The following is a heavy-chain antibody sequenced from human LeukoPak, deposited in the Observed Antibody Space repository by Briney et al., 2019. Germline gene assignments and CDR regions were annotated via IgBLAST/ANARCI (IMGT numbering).Heavy chain of an antibody. J-gene: IGHJ4*02. V-gene: IGHV4-39*01. CDR3: ARTRYYYNSRSYGAPYYFDY. D-gene: IGHD3-10*01. CDR1: GGSISSSNW. CDR2: IYYSGST. Sequence: SETLSLTCAVSGGSISSSNWWSWVRQPPGKGLEWIGSIYYSGSTYYNPSLKSRVTISVDTSKNQFSLKLSSVTAADTAVYYCARTRYYYNSRSYGAPYYFDYWGQGTLVTVSS.